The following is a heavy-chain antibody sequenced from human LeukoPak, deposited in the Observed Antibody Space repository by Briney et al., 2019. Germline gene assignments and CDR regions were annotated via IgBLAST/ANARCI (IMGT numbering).Heavy chain of an antibody. CDR3: ARAPGEGWFDP. CDR2: IKQDGSEK. CDR1: GFTFSSYW. D-gene: IGHD4-17*01. Sequence: GSLRLSCAASGFTFSSYWMSWVRQAPGKGLERVASIKQDGSEKYYVDSVKGRFTISRDNAKNSLYLQMNSLRAEDTALYYCARAPGEGWFDPWGQGTLVTVSS. V-gene: IGHV3-7*01. J-gene: IGHJ5*02.